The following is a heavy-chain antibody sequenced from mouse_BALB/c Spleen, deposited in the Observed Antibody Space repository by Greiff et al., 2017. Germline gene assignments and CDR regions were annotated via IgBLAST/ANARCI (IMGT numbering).Heavy chain of an antibody. CDR3: TRITTVVGVFDY. J-gene: IGHJ2*01. CDR2: IYPGNGDT. V-gene: IGHV1-5*01. D-gene: IGHD1-1*01. CDR1: GYTFTSYW. Sequence: VQLKESGAVLARPGASVKMSCKASGYTFTSYWMHWVKQRPGQGLEWIGAIYPGNGDTSYNQKFKGKAKLTAVTSASTAYMELSSLTNEDTAVYYCTRITTVVGVFDYWGQGTTLTVSS.